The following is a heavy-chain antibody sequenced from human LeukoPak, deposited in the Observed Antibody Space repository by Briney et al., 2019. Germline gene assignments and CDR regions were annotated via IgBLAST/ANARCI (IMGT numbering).Heavy chain of an antibody. V-gene: IGHV4-59*11. D-gene: IGHD3-3*01. CDR1: GCSISSHY. CDR3: ARDFGHDFWSGYSYYYYYMDV. CDR2: IYYSCST. Sequence: SGTLSLTWTVSGCSISSHYWSWIRQPPGKGLEWIGYIYYSCSTNYNPSLKIRLTTSVDTSKDQCSLKLSSVTAADTAVYYCARDFGHDFWSGYSYYYYYMDVWGKGTTVTVSS. J-gene: IGHJ6*03.